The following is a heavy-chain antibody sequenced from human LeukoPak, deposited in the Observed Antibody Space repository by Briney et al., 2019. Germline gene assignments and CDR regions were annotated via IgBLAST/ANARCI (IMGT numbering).Heavy chain of an antibody. CDR2: ISYDGSNK. D-gene: IGHD6-13*01. V-gene: IGHV3-30*18. J-gene: IGHJ4*02. Sequence: GRSLRLSCAASGFTFSSYGMHWVRQAPGKGLEWVAVISYDGSNKYYADSVKGRFTISRDNSKNTLYLQMNSLRAEDTAVYYCAKDGGSSGFDYWGQGTLVTVSS. CDR1: GFTFSSYG. CDR3: AKDGGSSGFDY.